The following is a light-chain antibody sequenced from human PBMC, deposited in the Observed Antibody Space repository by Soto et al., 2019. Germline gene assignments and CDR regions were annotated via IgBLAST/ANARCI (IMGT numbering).Light chain of an antibody. V-gene: IGLV2-11*01. CDR3: CSYAGSYTLGV. Sequence: QSALTQPRSVSGSPGQSVTLSCTGASRDVGTYNYVSWYQQQPGKAPKLMIYDVSKRPSGGPDRFSGSKSGNTSSLTISWLQAEDEADYYCCSYAGSYTLGVFGGGTKLTVL. CDR1: SRDVGTYNY. CDR2: DVS. J-gene: IGLJ3*02.